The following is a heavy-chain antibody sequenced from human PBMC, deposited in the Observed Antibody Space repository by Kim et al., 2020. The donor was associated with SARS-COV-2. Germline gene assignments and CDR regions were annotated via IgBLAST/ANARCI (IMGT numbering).Heavy chain of an antibody. CDR3: ARGAMVRGVISWFDP. D-gene: IGHD3-10*01. J-gene: IGHJ5*02. Sequence: GESLKISCKGSGYSFTSYWIGWVRQMPGKGLEWMGIIYPGDSDTRYSPSFQGQVTISADKSISTAYLQWSSLKASDTAMYYCARGAMVRGVISWFDPWGQGTLVTVSS. V-gene: IGHV5-51*01. CDR1: GYSFTSYW. CDR2: IYPGDSDT.